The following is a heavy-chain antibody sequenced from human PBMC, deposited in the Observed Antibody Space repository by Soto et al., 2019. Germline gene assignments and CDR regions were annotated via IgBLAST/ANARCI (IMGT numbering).Heavy chain of an antibody. V-gene: IGHV3-33*01. Sequence: QVHLVESGGGVVQPGRSLRLSCAASGFTFSSYGMHWVRQAPGKGLEWVAVLWFDGSNKYYADSVKGRFTISRDNSQNTLYLQMNSLRAEDTAVYYCARERYSRGWYDLDYWGQGTLVTVSS. CDR3: ARERYSRGWYDLDY. J-gene: IGHJ4*02. CDR1: GFTFSSYG. CDR2: LWFDGSNK. D-gene: IGHD6-19*01.